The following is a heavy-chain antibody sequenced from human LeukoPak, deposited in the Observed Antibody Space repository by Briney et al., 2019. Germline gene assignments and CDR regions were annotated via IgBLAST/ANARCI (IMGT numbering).Heavy chain of an antibody. CDR3: ARMRYGSGSFDY. Sequence: SETLSLTCAVSGGSVNSVDNYWTWVRQPPGKGLECIGYVSYSGDTRYCPSLNNRVTISADTSKNQVSLKLTSVTAADTAIYYCARMRYGSGSFDYWGQGTPVSVSP. D-gene: IGHD2-15*01. J-gene: IGHJ4*02. CDR2: VSYSGDT. V-gene: IGHV4-61*08. CDR1: GGSVNSVDNY.